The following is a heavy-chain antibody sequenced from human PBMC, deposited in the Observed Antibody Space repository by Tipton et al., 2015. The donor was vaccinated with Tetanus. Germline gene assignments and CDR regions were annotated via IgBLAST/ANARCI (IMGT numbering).Heavy chain of an antibody. Sequence: PSLTCAVYGGSFTDYSWSWIRQPPGQGLEWIGEVSQAGNTDYIPSLKGRVTMSLDTSKSQLSLNRRSVTAADTAVYYCARGPRTRIYDSSGYSFRYFYGMDVWGLGATVTVSS. CDR1: GGSFTDYS. V-gene: IGHV4-34*01. J-gene: IGHJ6*02. D-gene: IGHD3-22*01. CDR3: ARGPRTRIYDSSGYSFRYFYGMDV. CDR2: VSQAGNT.